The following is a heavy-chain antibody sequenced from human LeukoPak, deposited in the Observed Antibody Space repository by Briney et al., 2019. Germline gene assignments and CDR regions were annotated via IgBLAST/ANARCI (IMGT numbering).Heavy chain of an antibody. CDR2: ISSSSSYI. CDR1: GFTFSSYS. V-gene: IGHV3-21*01. J-gene: IGHJ4*02. D-gene: IGHD2-8*01. Sequence: KPGGSLRLSCAASGFTFSSYSMNWVRQAPGKGLEWVSSISSSSSYIYYADSVKGRFTISRDNAKNSLYLQMNSLRAEDTAVYYCARGLGEQDIVLMVYAPEYSSSWYVFDYWGQGTLVTVSS. CDR3: ARGLGEQDIVLMVYAPEYSSSWYVFDY.